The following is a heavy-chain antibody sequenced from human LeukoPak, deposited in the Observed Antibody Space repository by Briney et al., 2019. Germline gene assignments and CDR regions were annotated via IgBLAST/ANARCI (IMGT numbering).Heavy chain of an antibody. Sequence: GGSLRLSCAASGFTFTSHWMTWVRQAPGKGLEWVANINQDGGEKYYVDFVKGRFTISRDNAKSSLYLQMNSLRAEDTAVYYCARARYCSSTSCFDDYWGQGSQVTVSS. CDR2: INQDGGEK. D-gene: IGHD2-2*01. V-gene: IGHV3-7*04. CDR1: GFTFTSHW. CDR3: ARARYCSSTSCFDDY. J-gene: IGHJ4*02.